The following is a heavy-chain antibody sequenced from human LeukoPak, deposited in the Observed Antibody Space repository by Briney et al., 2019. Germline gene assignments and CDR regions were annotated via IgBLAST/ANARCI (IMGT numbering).Heavy chain of an antibody. D-gene: IGHD6-6*01. Sequence: GGSLRLSCAASGFTFSSYAMNWVRQAPGKGLEWVSAISGSGGSTSYAQKFQGRVTMTRDTSTSTVYMELSSLRSEDTAVYYCARGRTYSSSRSFDYWGQGTLVTVSS. CDR3: ARGRTYSSSRSFDY. J-gene: IGHJ4*02. CDR2: ISGSGGST. V-gene: IGHV3-23*01. CDR1: GFTFSSYA.